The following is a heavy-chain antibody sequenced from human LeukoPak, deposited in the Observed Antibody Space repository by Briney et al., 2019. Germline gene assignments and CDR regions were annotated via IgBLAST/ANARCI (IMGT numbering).Heavy chain of an antibody. CDR2: IYYSGST. J-gene: IGHJ4*02. CDR1: GGSISSSSYY. V-gene: IGHV4-39*01. D-gene: IGHD1-26*01. CDR3: ARHMTKLGY. Sequence: SETLSLTCTVSGGSISSSSYYWGWIRQPPGKGPEWIGSIYYSGSTYYNPSLKSRVTISVDTSKNQFSLKLSSVTAADTAVYYCARHMTKLGYWGQGTLVTVSS.